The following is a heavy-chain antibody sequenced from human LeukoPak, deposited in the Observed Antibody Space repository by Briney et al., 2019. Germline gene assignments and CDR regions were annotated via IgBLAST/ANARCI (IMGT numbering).Heavy chain of an antibody. V-gene: IGHV1-46*01. Sequence: ASVKVSCKAFGYTFTSNYMHWVRQAPGQGPEWMGVISPSGGSTTYAQKFQGRVTLTRDMSTSTDYLELSSLRSEDTAVYYCARVFNPKRIPRYYYYMDVWGKGTTVTVSS. J-gene: IGHJ6*03. CDR1: GYTFTSNY. CDR2: ISPSGGST. CDR3: ARVFNPKRIPRYYYYMDV. D-gene: IGHD3-9*01.